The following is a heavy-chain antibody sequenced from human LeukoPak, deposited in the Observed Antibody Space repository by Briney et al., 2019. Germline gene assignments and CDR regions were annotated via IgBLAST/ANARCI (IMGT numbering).Heavy chain of an antibody. CDR2: ISVASNT. J-gene: IGHJ4*02. CDR3: ADYGVSGVRNNFY. V-gene: IGHV3-23*01. CDR1: GLAFSSYA. D-gene: IGHD3-3*01. Sequence: GGSLRLSCTASGLAFSSYAMSWVRQAPGKGLEWVSTISVASNTFYADSVKGRFTISRDNSRNTVYLQMTSLRADDTAVYYCADYGVSGVRNNFYWGQGTLVTVSS.